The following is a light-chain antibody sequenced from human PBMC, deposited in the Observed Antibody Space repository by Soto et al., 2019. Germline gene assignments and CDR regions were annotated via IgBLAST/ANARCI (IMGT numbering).Light chain of an antibody. J-gene: IGKJ1*01. CDR3: QQYNNWPPWT. CDR1: QSVSNRY. Sequence: EFVLTQSPDTMCLSPVDVGSRCCGCSQSVSNRYFAWYQQKPGQAPRLLIYRVSSRATGIPDRFSGSGSGTDFTLTISSLEPEDFAVYYCQQYNNWPPWTFGQGTKVDIK. CDR2: RVS. V-gene: IGKV3-20*01.